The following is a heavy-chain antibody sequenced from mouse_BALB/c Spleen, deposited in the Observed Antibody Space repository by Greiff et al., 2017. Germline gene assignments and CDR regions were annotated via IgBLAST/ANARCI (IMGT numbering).Heavy chain of an antibody. CDR2: IDPENGDT. J-gene: IGHJ4*01. D-gene: IGHD2-1*01. CDR3: NAGGNYVYAMDY. Sequence: EVKLMESGAELVRSGASVKLSCTASGFNIKDYYMHWVKQRPEQGLEWIGWIDPENGDTEYAPKFQGKATMTADTSSNTAYLQLSSLTSEDTAVYYCNAGGNYVYAMDYWGQGTSVTVSS. V-gene: IGHV14-4*02. CDR1: GFNIKDYY.